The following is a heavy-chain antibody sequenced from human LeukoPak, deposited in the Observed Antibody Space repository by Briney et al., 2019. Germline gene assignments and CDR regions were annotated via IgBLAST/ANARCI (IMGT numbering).Heavy chain of an antibody. Sequence: GGSLRLSCAAPGFTFSSYSMNWVRQAPGKGLEWVSCISGRSTYTYYADSVKSRFTSSRDNATNSLYLQMNSLRAEDTAVYYCAKGFHDSCGSWTPSDLWGRGTLVTVSS. D-gene: IGHD3-22*01. CDR3: AKGFHDSCGSWTPSDL. J-gene: IGHJ4*02. V-gene: IGHV3-21*01. CDR1: GFTFSSYS. CDR2: ISGRSTYT.